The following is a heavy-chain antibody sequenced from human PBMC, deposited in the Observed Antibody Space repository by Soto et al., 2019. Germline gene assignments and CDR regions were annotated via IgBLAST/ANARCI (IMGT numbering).Heavy chain of an antibody. CDR3: AGGDVDTAMESAWNWFDP. V-gene: IGHV4-39*01. Sequence: PSETLSLTCTVSGGSISSSSYYWGWIRQPPGKGLEWIGSIYYSGSTYYNPSLKSRVTISVDTSKNQFSLKLSSVTAADTAVYYCAGGDVDTAMESAWNWFDPWGQGTLVTVSS. J-gene: IGHJ5*02. D-gene: IGHD5-18*01. CDR1: GGSISSSSYY. CDR2: IYYSGST.